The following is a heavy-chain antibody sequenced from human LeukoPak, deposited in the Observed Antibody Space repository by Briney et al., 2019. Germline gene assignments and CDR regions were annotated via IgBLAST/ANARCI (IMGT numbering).Heavy chain of an antibody. CDR2: ISAYNGNT. J-gene: IGHJ6*03. CDR1: GYTFTSYG. CDR3: ARGGVGRHYYYYYMDV. D-gene: IGHD1-1*01. V-gene: IGHV1-18*01. Sequence: GAPVKVSCKASGYTFTSYGISWVRQAPGQGLEWMGWISAYNGNTNYAQKLQGRVTMTTDTSTSTAYMELRSLRSDDTAVYYCARGGVGRHYYYYYMDVWGKGTTVTVSS.